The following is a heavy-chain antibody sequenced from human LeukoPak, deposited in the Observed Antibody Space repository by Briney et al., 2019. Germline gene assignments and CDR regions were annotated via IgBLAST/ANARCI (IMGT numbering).Heavy chain of an antibody. CDR1: GGSISSYC. CDR2: IYYSGST. CDR3: ARVIAAAGTFDY. V-gene: IGHV4-59*08. Sequence: SETLSLTCTVSGGSISSYCWSWIRQPPGKGLEWIGYIYYSGSTNYNPSLKSRVTISVDMPKNQFSLKLSSVTAADTAVYYCARVIAAAGTFDYWGQGTLVTVSS. J-gene: IGHJ4*02. D-gene: IGHD6-13*01.